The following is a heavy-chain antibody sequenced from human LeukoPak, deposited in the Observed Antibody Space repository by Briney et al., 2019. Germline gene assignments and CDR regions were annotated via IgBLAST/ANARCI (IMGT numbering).Heavy chain of an antibody. V-gene: IGHV3-9*01. Sequence: GGSLRLSCAASGFTFHDYAMHWVRQAPGKGPEWVSGISWNSGSIGYADSVKGRFTISRDNAKNSLYLQMNSLRPEDTALYYCAKGAYSTSASGGDYWGQGTLVTVSS. CDR1: GFTFHDYA. D-gene: IGHD6-6*01. J-gene: IGHJ4*02. CDR3: AKGAYSTSASGGDY. CDR2: ISWNSGSI.